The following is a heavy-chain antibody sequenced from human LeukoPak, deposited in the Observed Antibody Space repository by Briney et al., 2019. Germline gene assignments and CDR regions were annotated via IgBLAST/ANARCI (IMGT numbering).Heavy chain of an antibody. CDR2: ISYTGVT. J-gene: IGHJ4*02. V-gene: IGHV4-39*07. D-gene: IGHD4-23*01. CDR3: ARIKAVVTPWVFDY. Sequence: SETLSLTCSVSGGSIRSSSYYWGWVRQPPGKGLAWIGSISYTGVTYYNPSLKSRLSISVDTSKNQFSLKLNSVTAADTAVYFCARIKAVVTPWVFDYWGQGNLVTASS. CDR1: GGSIRSSSYY.